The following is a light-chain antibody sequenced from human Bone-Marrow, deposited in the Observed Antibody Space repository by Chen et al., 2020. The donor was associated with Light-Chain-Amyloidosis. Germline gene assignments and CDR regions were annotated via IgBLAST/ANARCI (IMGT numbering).Light chain of an antibody. Sequence: SYELTQPPSVSVSPGQTARITCSGDDLPTKYAYWYQQKPGQAPGLVVNRDTERPSGIAERFSGSSSGTTATFTISGVQAEDEADYHCQSADSSGTYEVIFGGGTKLTVL. CDR3: QSADSSGTYEVI. CDR2: RDT. CDR1: DLPTKY. J-gene: IGLJ2*01. V-gene: IGLV3-25*03.